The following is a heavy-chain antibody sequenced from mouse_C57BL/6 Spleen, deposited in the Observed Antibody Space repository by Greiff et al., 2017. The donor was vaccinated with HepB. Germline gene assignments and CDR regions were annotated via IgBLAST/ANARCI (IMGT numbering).Heavy chain of an antibody. CDR2: IDPENGDT. J-gene: IGHJ3*01. CDR1: GFNIKDDY. V-gene: IGHV14-4*01. D-gene: IGHD1-1*01. Sequence: EVKLLESGAELVRPGASVKLSCTASGFNIKDDYMHWVKQRPEQGLEWIGWIDPENGDTEYASKFQGKATITADTSSNTAYLQLSSLTSEDTAVYYCTKGGYYYGSSFAYWGQGTLVTVSA. CDR3: TKGGYYYGSSFAY.